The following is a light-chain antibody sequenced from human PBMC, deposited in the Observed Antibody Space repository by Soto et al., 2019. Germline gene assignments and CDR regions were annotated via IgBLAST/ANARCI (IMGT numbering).Light chain of an antibody. CDR3: GTWDSSLSYV. Sequence: QSVLTQPPSVSAAPGQKVTISCSGSSSNIGNNYVSWYQQLPGTAPKLLIYENNKRPSGIPDRFSGSKSGTSATLGITGLQTGDEADYYCGTWDSSLSYVFGTGTKLIVL. V-gene: IGLV1-51*02. CDR2: ENN. CDR1: SSNIGNNY. J-gene: IGLJ1*01.